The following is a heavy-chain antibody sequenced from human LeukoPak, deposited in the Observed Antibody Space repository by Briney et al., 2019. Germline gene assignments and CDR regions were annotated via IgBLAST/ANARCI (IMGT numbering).Heavy chain of an antibody. D-gene: IGHD6-13*01. CDR2: IKQDGSEK. CDR3: ARDRTRIAAAPNWFDP. J-gene: IGHJ5*02. V-gene: IGHV3-7*04. CDR1: GFTFSSYW. Sequence: GGSLRLSCAASGFTFSSYWMSWVRQAPGKGLDWVANIKQDGSEKYYVDSVKGRFTISRDNAKNSLYLQMNSLRAEDAAVYYCARDRTRIAAAPNWFDPWGQGTLVTVSS.